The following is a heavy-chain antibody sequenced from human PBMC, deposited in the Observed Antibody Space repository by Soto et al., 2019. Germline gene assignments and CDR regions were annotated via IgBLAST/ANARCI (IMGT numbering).Heavy chain of an antibody. V-gene: IGHV3-30*18. D-gene: IGHD1-26*01. J-gene: IGHJ6*02. CDR3: AKDVVVGATTGLGDYYYYYGMDV. Sequence: QVQLVESGGGVVQPGRSLRLSCAASGFTFSSYGMHWVRQAPGKGLEWVAVISYDGSNKYYADSVKGRFTISRDNSKNTLYLQMNSVRAEDTAVYYCAKDVVVGATTGLGDYYYYYGMDVWGQGTTVTVSS. CDR2: ISYDGSNK. CDR1: GFTFSSYG.